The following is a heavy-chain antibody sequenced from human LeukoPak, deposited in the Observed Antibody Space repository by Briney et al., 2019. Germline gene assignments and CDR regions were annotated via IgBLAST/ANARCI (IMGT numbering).Heavy chain of an antibody. V-gene: IGHV5-51*01. D-gene: IGHD3-10*01. Sequence: GESLKISCKGSGYSFNTYWIAWVRQMPRKGLEWMGIIYPGDSDTRYSPSFQGQVTISADKSISTAYLQWSSLKASDTAMYYCARQGYYCGSGSGQYNWFDPWGQGTLVTVSS. CDR2: IYPGDSDT. CDR3: ARQGYYCGSGSGQYNWFDP. J-gene: IGHJ5*02. CDR1: GYSFNTYW.